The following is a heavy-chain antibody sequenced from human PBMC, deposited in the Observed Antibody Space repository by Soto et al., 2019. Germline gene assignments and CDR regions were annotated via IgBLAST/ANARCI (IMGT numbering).Heavy chain of an antibody. CDR2: ISGSGGST. V-gene: IGHV3-23*01. CDR3: ARTYSTSQRYFDY. D-gene: IGHD5-18*01. J-gene: IGHJ4*03. Sequence: EVQLLESGGGLVQPGGSLRLSCAASGFIFTSSALSWVRQAPGKGLEWVSTISGSGGSTYYADSVKGRFTISRDSSKNTLYLQMNSLSADDTALYDCARTYSTSQRYFDYWGQETLITVSS. CDR1: GFIFTSSA.